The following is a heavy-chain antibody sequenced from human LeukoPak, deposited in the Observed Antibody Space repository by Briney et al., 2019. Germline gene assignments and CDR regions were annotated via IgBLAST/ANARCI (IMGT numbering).Heavy chain of an antibody. CDR1: GVASSGNY. D-gene: IGHD3-10*01. J-gene: IGHJ4*02. CDR3: ARTRYYYNSRSYGAPYYFDY. Sequence: SETLPLTCGVYGVASSGNYWSWIRQSPGRGLEWIGEINHSGSTNYNPSLKSRVTISVDTSKNQFSLKLSSVTAADTAVYYCARTRYYYNSRSYGAPYYFDYWGQGTLVTVSS. CDR2: INHSGST. V-gene: IGHV4-34*01.